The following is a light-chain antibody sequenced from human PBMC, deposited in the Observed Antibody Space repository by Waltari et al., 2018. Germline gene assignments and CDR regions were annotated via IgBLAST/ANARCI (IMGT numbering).Light chain of an antibody. J-gene: IGKJ1*01. Sequence: AIRLIQSPSSIAASTGDRVTITCRASQGVGSYLAWYQQKSGRAPKLLLYASSSLEAEVPSRFGGSGSGTDFTLTISCLQSEDFASYFCQQYYSYPVTFGQGTRV. V-gene: IGKV1-8*01. CDR3: QQYYSYPVT. CDR2: ASS. CDR1: QGVGSY.